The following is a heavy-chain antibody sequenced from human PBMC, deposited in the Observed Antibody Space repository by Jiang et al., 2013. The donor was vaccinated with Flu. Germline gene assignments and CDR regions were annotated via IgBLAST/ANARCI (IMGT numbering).Heavy chain of an antibody. CDR2: IYYSGST. CDR3: ARHDLAYGSGSYWGLESGRPWEN. Sequence: LLKPSETLSLTCTVSSGSISGYYWNWIRQPPGKGLEYIGYIYYSGSTNYNPSLKSRVTISVDTSKNQFSLKLSSVTAADTAVYYCARHDLAYGSGSYWGLESGRPWENWGQGTLVTVSS. D-gene: IGHD3-10*01. J-gene: IGHJ4*02. V-gene: IGHV4-59*08. CDR1: SGSISGYY.